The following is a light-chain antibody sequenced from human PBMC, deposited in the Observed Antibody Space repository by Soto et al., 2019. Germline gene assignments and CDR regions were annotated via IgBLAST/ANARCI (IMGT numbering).Light chain of an antibody. J-gene: IGLJ3*02. V-gene: IGLV2-14*01. CDR3: SSYTRGSTLVV. CDR2: EVS. Sequence: QSALTQPASVSGSPGQSITISCTGTSSDVGGYNYVSWYQQHPGKAPRLMIYEVSSRPSGVSDRFSGSKSGNTASLTISGLQAEDEADYYCSSYTRGSTLVVFGGGTKVTVL. CDR1: SSDVGGYNY.